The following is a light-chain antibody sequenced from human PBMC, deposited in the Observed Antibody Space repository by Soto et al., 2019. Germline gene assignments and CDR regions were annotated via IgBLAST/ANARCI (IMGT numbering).Light chain of an antibody. J-gene: IGKJ1*01. CDR2: AAS. V-gene: IGKV1-39*01. Sequence: DIQMTQSPSSLSTSVGDRVTISCRASQSISSFLNWFQQKPGKAPKLLIYAASSLQSGVPSRFSGSGSGTNFTLTIDSLQPEDFATYYCQQSYSIWWTFGQGTK. CDR1: QSISSF. CDR3: QQSYSIWWT.